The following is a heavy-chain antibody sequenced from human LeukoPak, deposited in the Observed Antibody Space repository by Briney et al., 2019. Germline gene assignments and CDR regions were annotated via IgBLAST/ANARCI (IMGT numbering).Heavy chain of an antibody. CDR2: IIPIFGTA. Sequence: ASVKVSCKASGGTFSSYAISWVRQAPGQGLEWMGGIIPIFGTANYAQKFQGRVTITADKSTSTAYMELSSLRSEDTAVYYCARDKLGITIFGVVSHYYYYMDVWGKGTTVTVSS. CDR1: GGTFSSYA. J-gene: IGHJ6*03. CDR3: ARDKLGITIFGVVSHYYYYMDV. D-gene: IGHD3-3*01. V-gene: IGHV1-69*06.